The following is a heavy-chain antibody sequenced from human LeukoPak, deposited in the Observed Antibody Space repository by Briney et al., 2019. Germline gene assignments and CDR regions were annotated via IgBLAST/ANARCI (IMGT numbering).Heavy chain of an antibody. J-gene: IGHJ5*02. CDR3: TSGRVWFDP. V-gene: IGHV3-9*01. CDR2: ISWNSGSI. Sequence: PGRSLRLSCAASGFTFDDYAMHWVRQAPGKGLEWVSGISWNSGSIGYADSVKGRFTISRDNAKNTLYLQMSSLRAEDTAMYYCTSGRVWFDPWGQGTQVTVSS. CDR1: GFTFDDYA.